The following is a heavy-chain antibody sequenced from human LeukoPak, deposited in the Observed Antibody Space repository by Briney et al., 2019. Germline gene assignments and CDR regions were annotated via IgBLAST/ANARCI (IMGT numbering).Heavy chain of an antibody. CDR3: ARQIYATMVRGILNWFDP. CDR1: GGSVSSRNYY. CDR2: IYPSGTT. D-gene: IGHD3-10*01. Sequence: PSETLSLTCTVSGGSVSSRNYYWGWIRQPPGKGLEWIGSIYPSGTTYYNPSLKSRVTISVDTSKNQFSLKLTSLTAADTAVYYCARQIYATMVRGILNWFDPWGQGTRVTVSS. J-gene: IGHJ5*02. V-gene: IGHV4-39*01.